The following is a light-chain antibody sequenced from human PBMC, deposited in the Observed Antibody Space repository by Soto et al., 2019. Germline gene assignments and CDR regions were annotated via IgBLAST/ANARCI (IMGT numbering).Light chain of an antibody. J-gene: IGKJ2*02. V-gene: IGKV3-11*01. CDR1: QSVSSY. CDR2: DAS. CDR3: QQRSNWPPLGT. Sequence: EMVLTQSPATLSLSPGERATRSCRASQSVSSYLAWYQQKPGQAPRLLIYDASNRATGIPARFSGSGSGTDFTLTISSLEPEDFAVYYCQQRSNWPPLGTFGQGTKLEIK.